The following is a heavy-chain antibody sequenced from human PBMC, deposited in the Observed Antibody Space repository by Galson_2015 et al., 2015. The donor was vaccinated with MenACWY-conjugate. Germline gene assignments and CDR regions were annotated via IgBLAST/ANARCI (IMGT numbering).Heavy chain of an antibody. CDR3: ARVVNTRMVTFPGVCDH. Sequence: SLRLSCAASGFTFSTYWMVWVRQAPGKGLEWVADIKQDGSQRFYMDSVRGRFTISRDNAKNSLYLQMNSLRAEDSAVYYCARVVNTRMVTFPGVCDHWGRGTLVTVSS. J-gene: IGHJ4*02. D-gene: IGHD5-18*01. V-gene: IGHV3-7*03. CDR1: GFTFSTYW. CDR2: IKQDGSQR.